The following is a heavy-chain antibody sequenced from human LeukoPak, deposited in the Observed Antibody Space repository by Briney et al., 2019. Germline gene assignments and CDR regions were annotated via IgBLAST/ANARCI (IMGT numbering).Heavy chain of an antibody. CDR1: GFTFGDYA. CDR2: IRSKAYGGTT. CDR3: TSSLWFGELMPY. V-gene: IGHV3-49*04. D-gene: IGHD3-10*01. J-gene: IGHJ4*02. Sequence: GGSLRLSCTASGFTFGDYAMSWVRQAPGKGLEWVGFIRSKAYGGTTEYAASVKGRFTISRDDSKSIAYLQMNSLKTEDTAVYYCTSSLWFGELMPYWGQGTLVTVSS.